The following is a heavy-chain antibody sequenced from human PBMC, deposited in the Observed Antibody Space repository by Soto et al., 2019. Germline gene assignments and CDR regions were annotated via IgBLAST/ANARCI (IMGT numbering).Heavy chain of an antibody. CDR2: IWYDGSNK. D-gene: IGHD2-15*01. CDR1: GFTFSSYG. V-gene: IGHV3-33*01. CDR3: ARAPRRVVVAATWFDP. Sequence: ESGGGVVQPGRSLRLSCAASGFTFSSYGMHWVRQAPGKGLEWVAVIWYDGSNKYYADSVKGRFTISRDNSKNTLYLQMNSLRAEDTAVYYCARAPRRVVVAATWFDPWGQGTLVTVSS. J-gene: IGHJ5*02.